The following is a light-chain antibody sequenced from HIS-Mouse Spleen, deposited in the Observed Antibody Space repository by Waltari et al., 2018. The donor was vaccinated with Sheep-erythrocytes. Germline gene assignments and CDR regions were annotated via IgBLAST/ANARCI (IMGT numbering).Light chain of an antibody. Sequence: EIVMTQSPATLSVSPGERATISCRASQSVSSNLAWYQQKPGHAPMLLSYGASTRATGIPARFSGSGSGTEFTLTISSMQSEDFAVYYCQQYNNWPGFTFGPGTKVDIK. CDR1: QSVSSN. CDR2: GAS. V-gene: IGKV3-15*01. CDR3: QQYNNWPGFT. J-gene: IGKJ3*01.